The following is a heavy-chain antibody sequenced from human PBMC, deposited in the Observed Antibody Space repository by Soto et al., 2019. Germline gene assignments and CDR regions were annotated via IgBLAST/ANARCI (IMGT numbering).Heavy chain of an antibody. CDR3: LVSGNYRFDY. V-gene: IGHV3-74*01. Sequence: PGGSLRLSCAASGFTFSSYWIHWVRQAPGKGLVWVARINGAGSSTSYADSVKGRFTISRDNAKNTLYLQMSSLRAEDTAVYYCLVSGNYRFDYWGPGVLVTVSS. CDR1: GFTFSSYW. CDR2: INGAGSST. J-gene: IGHJ4*02. D-gene: IGHD1-26*01.